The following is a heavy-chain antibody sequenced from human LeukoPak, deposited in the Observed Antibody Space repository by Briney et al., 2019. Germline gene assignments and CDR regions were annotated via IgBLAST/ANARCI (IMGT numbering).Heavy chain of an antibody. V-gene: IGHV1-2*02. CDR1: GCTFTDYY. CDR3: AVFPGIVGATPLRNDAFDI. CDR2: INPNSGGT. Sequence: ASVKVSCKASGCTFTDYYMHWVRQAPGQGLEWMGWINPNSGGTNYTQNFQGRVTMTRDTSISTAYLALSRLRSDDTAVYYCAVFPGIVGATPLRNDAFDIWGQGTIVTVSS. J-gene: IGHJ3*02. D-gene: IGHD1-26*01.